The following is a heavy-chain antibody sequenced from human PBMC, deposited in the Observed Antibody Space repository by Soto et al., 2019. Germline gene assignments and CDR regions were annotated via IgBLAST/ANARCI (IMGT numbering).Heavy chain of an antibody. V-gene: IGHV4-28*01. J-gene: IGHJ4*02. CDR2: IYYSGTT. CDR3: ARREIQGPIDY. D-gene: IGHD1-26*01. Sequence: SETLSLTCAVFGYSINSSNWWCWIRQPPGKGLEWIGYIYYSGTTYYNPSLKSRETMSVDTSKNKSTLKLTSETALDTAVYYCARREIQGPIDYWGQGTLATVSS. CDR1: GYSINSSNW.